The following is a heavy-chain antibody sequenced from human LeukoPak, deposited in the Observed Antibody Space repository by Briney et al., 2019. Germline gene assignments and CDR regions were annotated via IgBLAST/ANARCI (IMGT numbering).Heavy chain of an antibody. CDR3: ARVARRGTFRIPPIH. Sequence: PSETLSLTCAVYGGSFSGYYWSWLRQPPGKGLEWIGEINHSGSTNYNPSLKSRVTISVDTSKNQFSLKLSSVTAADTAVYYCARVARRGTFRIPPIHWGQGTLVTVSS. V-gene: IGHV4-34*01. CDR2: INHSGST. D-gene: IGHD1-1*01. J-gene: IGHJ4*02. CDR1: GGSFSGYY.